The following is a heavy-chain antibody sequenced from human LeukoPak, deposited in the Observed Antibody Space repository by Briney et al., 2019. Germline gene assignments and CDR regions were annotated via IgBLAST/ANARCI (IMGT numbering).Heavy chain of an antibody. CDR1: GGSISSSNW. J-gene: IGHJ4*02. Sequence: SGTLSLTCAVSGGSISSSNWWSWIRQPPGKGLEWIGYIYYSGSTNYNPSLKSRVTISVDTSKNQFSLKLSSVTAADTAVYYCARQRCSSTSCYAAYYFDYWGQGTLVTVSS. CDR2: IYYSGST. CDR3: ARQRCSSTSCYAAYYFDY. D-gene: IGHD2-2*01. V-gene: IGHV4-59*08.